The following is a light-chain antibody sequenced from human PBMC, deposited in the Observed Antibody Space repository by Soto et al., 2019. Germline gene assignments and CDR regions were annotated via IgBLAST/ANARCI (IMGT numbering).Light chain of an antibody. CDR1: SIDVGGSNY. J-gene: IGLJ1*01. Sequence: QSALTQPRSVSGSPGQSVTISCTGPSIDVGGSNYVSWYQQHPGKAPKLMIYDVSERPSGVPDRFSGSKSGNTASLTISGLQAEDEADSYCCSYAVTFYVFGTGTKLTVL. CDR2: DVS. CDR3: CSYAVTFYV. V-gene: IGLV2-11*01.